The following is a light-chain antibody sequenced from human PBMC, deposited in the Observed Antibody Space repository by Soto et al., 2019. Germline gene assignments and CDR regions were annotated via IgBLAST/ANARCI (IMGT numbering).Light chain of an antibody. Sequence: DIQLTQSPSFLSASVGDRVTITCRASQGISTYLAWYQQKPGKAPKLLIYAASTLQSGVPSRFSGSGSGTELTLTISSLQPEDVATYYCQQHHNYPLTFGGGTKVEIK. CDR2: AAS. CDR1: QGISTY. V-gene: IGKV1-9*01. CDR3: QQHHNYPLT. J-gene: IGKJ4*01.